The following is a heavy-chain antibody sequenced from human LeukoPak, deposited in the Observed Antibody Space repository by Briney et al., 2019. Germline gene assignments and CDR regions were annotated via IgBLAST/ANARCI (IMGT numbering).Heavy chain of an antibody. J-gene: IGHJ4*02. CDR2: INRDGSST. Sequence: PGGSLRLSCATSGFTFTSYWMHWVRQPPGKRLVWVSRINRDGSSTNYAESVKGRFTISRDNAKNTVFLQLHSLRAEDTAVYYCVRDLDYLGSGTSPGHFWGQGTLVTVSS. CDR3: VRDLDYLGSGTSPGHF. D-gene: IGHD3-10*01. V-gene: IGHV3-74*01. CDR1: GFTFTSYW.